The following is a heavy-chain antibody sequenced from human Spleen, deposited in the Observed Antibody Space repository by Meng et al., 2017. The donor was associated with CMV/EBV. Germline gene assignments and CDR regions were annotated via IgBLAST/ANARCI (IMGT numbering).Heavy chain of an antibody. D-gene: IGHD6-6*01. Sequence: ESLKISCAASGFTFSTYAMSWVRQAPGKGLEWVSAISASGDRTYYTDSVKGRFISTRDNSKNTVYLQMNSLRAEDTAIYYCAKAIEARPAGHFDYWGQGTLVTVSS. J-gene: IGHJ4*02. CDR3: AKAIEARPAGHFDY. CDR1: GFTFSTYA. CDR2: ISASGDRT. V-gene: IGHV3-23*01.